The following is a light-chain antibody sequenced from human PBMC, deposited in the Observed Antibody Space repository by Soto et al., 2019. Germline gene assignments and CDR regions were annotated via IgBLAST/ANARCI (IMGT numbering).Light chain of an antibody. J-gene: IGKJ1*01. CDR3: QKYGTSPRT. CDR1: QSVSSK. V-gene: IGKV3-20*01. CDR2: DAS. Sequence: EIAMTQSPATLSVSPGEGATLSCRARQSVSSKLAWYQQKPGQAPRLLIYDASTRATGIPDRFSGSGSGTDFTLTISRLEPEDFAVYYCQKYGTSPRTFGQGTKVDIK.